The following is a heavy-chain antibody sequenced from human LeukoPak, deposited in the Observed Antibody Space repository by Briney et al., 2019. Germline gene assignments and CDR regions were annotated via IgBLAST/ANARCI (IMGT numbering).Heavy chain of an antibody. J-gene: IGHJ4*02. CDR3: ARELVVVAATRDY. CDR2: ISSSGSTI. CDR1: GFTFSSYE. V-gene: IGHV3-48*03. Sequence: GGSLRLSCAASGFTFSSYEMNWVRQAPGKGLEWVSYISSSGSTIYYADSVKGRFTISRDNAKNSLYLQMNSLRAEDTADYYCARELVVVAATRDYWGQGTLVTVSS. D-gene: IGHD2-15*01.